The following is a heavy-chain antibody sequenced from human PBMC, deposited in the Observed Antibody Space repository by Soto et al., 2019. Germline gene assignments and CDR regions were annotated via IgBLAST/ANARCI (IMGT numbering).Heavy chain of an antibody. CDR2: IIPILGIA. CDR3: ARDLSGNPGY. D-gene: IGHD2-15*01. CDR1: GGTFSIYT. J-gene: IGHJ4*02. V-gene: IGHV1-69*04. Sequence: ASVKVSCKASGGTFSIYTISWVRQAPGQGLEWMGRIIPILGIANYAQKFQGRVTITADKSTSTAYMELSSLRSDDTAVYYCARDLSGNPGYWGQGTLVTVSS.